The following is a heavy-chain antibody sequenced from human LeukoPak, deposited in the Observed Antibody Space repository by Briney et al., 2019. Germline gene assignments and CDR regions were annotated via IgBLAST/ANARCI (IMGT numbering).Heavy chain of an antibody. J-gene: IGHJ3*02. CDR2: IKSKSDGGTT. D-gene: IGHD2-15*01. Sequence: GGSLRLSCAASTFTFSNAWMSWVRQAPGKGLEWVGRIKSKSDGGTTDYAAPVKGRFTISRDDSKNTLYLQMNSLKTEDTAVYYCTTAPRGYCSGGSRSYAFDIWGQGTMVTVSS. CDR1: TFTFSNAW. V-gene: IGHV3-15*01. CDR3: TTAPRGYCSGGSRSYAFDI.